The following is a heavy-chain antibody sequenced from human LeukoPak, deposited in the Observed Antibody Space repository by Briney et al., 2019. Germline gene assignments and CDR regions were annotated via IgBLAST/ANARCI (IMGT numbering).Heavy chain of an antibody. Sequence: GGSLRLSCAASGFTFSSYWMNWVRQAPGKGLEWVSSISSSSSYIYYADSVKGRFTISRDNAKNSLYLQMNSLRAEDTAVYYCARAQWFGELLSTYMDVWGKGTTVTVSS. J-gene: IGHJ6*03. V-gene: IGHV3-21*01. D-gene: IGHD3-10*01. CDR3: ARAQWFGELLSTYMDV. CDR1: GFTFSSYW. CDR2: ISSSSSYI.